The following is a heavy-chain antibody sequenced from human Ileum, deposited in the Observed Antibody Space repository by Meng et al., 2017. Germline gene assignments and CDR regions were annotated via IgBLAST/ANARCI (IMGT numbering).Heavy chain of an antibody. D-gene: IGHD3-10*01. CDR3: AGATIRTYYYGSGSYYFTK. Sequence: QVPRPQWGVGSLKPSEPLSLTCAVYDGSFSGYFWSWIRQPPGKGLEWIGEINHSGSTNYNPSLKGRVTISVDTSKSQFSMRLNSVTAADTALYYCAGATIRTYYYGSGSYYFTKWGQGTLVTVSS. CDR1: DGSFSGYF. J-gene: IGHJ4*02. V-gene: IGHV4-34*01. CDR2: INHSGST.